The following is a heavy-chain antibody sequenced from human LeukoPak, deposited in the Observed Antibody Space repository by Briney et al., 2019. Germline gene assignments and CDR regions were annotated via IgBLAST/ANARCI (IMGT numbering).Heavy chain of an antibody. CDR2: IYYSGST. D-gene: IGHD6-13*01. V-gene: IGHV4-28*01. Sequence: KASDTLSLTCAVSGYSISSSNWWGWIRQPPGKGLEWIGYIYYSGSTYYNPSLKSRVTMSVDTSKNQFSLKLSSVTAVETAVYYCARTPSRGDFDYWGQGTLVTVSS. CDR3: ARTPSRGDFDY. CDR1: GYSISSSNW. J-gene: IGHJ4*02.